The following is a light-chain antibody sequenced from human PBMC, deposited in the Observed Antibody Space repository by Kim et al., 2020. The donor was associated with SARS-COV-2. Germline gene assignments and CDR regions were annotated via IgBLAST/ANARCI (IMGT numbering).Light chain of an antibody. J-gene: IGKJ1*01. Sequence: DIQMTQSPSSLSASLGDRVTITCRASEGIKNDLGRYQQKPGKAPKCLIYAASILQSGVPSRFSGSGSGTEFTLTINSLQPEEFATYYCLQHNRYPRTFGQGTKVDIK. CDR1: EGIKND. CDR3: LQHNRYPRT. CDR2: AAS. V-gene: IGKV1-17*01.